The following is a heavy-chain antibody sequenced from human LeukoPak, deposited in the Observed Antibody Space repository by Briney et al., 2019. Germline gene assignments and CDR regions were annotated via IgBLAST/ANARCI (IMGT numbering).Heavy chain of an antibody. Sequence: PGGSLRLSCAASGFTFSSYGMHWVRQAPGKGLEWVAFIRYDGSNKYYADSVKGRFTISRDNPKNTLYLQMNSLRAEDTAVYYCAKDRTSIFGVVIPFDYWGQGTLVTVSS. D-gene: IGHD3-3*01. CDR1: GFTFSSYG. CDR3: AKDRTSIFGVVIPFDY. CDR2: IRYDGSNK. J-gene: IGHJ4*02. V-gene: IGHV3-30*02.